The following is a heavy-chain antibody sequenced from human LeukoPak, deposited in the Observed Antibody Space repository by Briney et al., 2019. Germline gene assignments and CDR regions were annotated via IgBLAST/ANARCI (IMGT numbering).Heavy chain of an antibody. Sequence: SETLSLTCTVSGGSISSYYWSWIRQPPGKGLEWIGYIYTSGSTNYNPSLKSRVTISVDTSKNQFSLKLSSVTAADTAVYYCARLESSYYYYYYMDVWGKGTTVTVSS. D-gene: IGHD1-1*01. CDR2: IYTSGST. V-gene: IGHV4-4*09. J-gene: IGHJ6*03. CDR1: GGSISSYY. CDR3: ARLESSYYYYYYMDV.